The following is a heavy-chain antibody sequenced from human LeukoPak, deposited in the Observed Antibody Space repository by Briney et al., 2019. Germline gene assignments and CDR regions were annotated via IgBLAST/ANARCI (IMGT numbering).Heavy chain of an antibody. D-gene: IGHD5-12*01. V-gene: IGHV1-69*04. CDR1: GGTFSSYA. CDR3: ARETDLGGYDLFDY. J-gene: IGHJ4*02. CDR2: IIPIFGIA. Sequence: SVKVSGKASGGTFSSYAISWVRQAPGQGLEWMGRIIPIFGIANYAQKFQGRVTITADKSTSTAYMELSSLRSEDTAVYYCARETDLGGYDLFDYWGQGTLVTVSS.